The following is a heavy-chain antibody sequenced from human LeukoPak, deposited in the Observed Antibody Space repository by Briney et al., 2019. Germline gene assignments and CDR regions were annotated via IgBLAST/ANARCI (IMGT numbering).Heavy chain of an antibody. V-gene: IGHV3-64*01. CDR1: GSTFSIYA. Sequence: GGSLRLSCAASGSTFSIYAMHWVRQGPGKGLEHVSGISYNGSQTYYGNSVKDRFTISRDNAKDTVCLQMASLRVDDMAVYYCVRDRGGSGWYYFDYWGQGILVTVSS. D-gene: IGHD6-19*01. J-gene: IGHJ4*02. CDR3: VRDRGGSGWYYFDY. CDR2: ISYNGSQT.